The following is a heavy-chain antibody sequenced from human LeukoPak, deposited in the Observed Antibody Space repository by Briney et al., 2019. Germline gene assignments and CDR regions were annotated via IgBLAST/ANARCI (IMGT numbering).Heavy chain of an antibody. CDR2: INPNSGDT. Sequence: ASVKVSCKASGYTFIGYYMHWVRQATGQGLEWVGCINPNSGDTHYAQKFQGRVTMTRDTSINTAYMELSRLTSDDTAVYFCARDFEQPESTCTSTSCIDIWGQGTTVTVSS. CDR1: GYTFIGYY. J-gene: IGHJ6*02. CDR3: ARDFEQPESTCTSTSCIDI. V-gene: IGHV1-2*02. D-gene: IGHD2-2*01.